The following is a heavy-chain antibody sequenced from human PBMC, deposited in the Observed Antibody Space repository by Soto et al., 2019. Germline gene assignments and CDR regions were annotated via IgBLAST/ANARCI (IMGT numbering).Heavy chain of an antibody. CDR2: IMPIFRAP. CDR3: ASWLKGPDIGNSYYGMDV. V-gene: IGHV1-69*12. Sequence: QVQLVQSGAEVKKLGSSVKVSCKASGGAFSDYAFSWVRQAPGQGLEWLGGIMPIFRAPDYAQKFQGRVTLTADEFTRTAYMAMNSLRSEDTAVYYCASWLKGPDIGNSYYGMDVWGQGTTVTVS. CDR1: GGAFSDYA. D-gene: IGHD2-15*01. J-gene: IGHJ6*02.